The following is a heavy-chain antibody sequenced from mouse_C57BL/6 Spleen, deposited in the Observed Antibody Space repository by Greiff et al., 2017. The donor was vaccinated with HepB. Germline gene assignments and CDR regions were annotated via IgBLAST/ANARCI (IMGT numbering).Heavy chain of an antibody. Sequence: QVQLQQPGTELVKPGASVKLSCKASGNTFTSYWMHWVKQRPGQGLEWIGNINPSNGGTNYNEKFKSKATLTVDKSSSTAYMQLSSLTSEDSAVYYCARSAYDGYYYWYFDVWGTGTTVTVSS. CDR3: ARSAYDGYYYWYFDV. V-gene: IGHV1-53*01. CDR1: GNTFTSYW. CDR2: INPSNGGT. D-gene: IGHD2-3*01. J-gene: IGHJ1*03.